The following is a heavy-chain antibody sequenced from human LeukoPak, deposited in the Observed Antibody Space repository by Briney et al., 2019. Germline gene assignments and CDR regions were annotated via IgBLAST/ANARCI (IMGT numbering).Heavy chain of an antibody. CDR2: IYYSGST. CDR3: ARSSFLRDEPSTLDY. Sequence: SETLSLTCTVSGGSISSSSYYWGWIRQPPGKGLEWIGSIYYSGSTYYNPSLKSRVTISVDTSKNQFSLKLSSVTAADTAVYYCARSSFLRDEPSTLDYWGQGTLVTVSS. D-gene: IGHD1-14*01. V-gene: IGHV4-39*07. J-gene: IGHJ4*02. CDR1: GGSISSSSYY.